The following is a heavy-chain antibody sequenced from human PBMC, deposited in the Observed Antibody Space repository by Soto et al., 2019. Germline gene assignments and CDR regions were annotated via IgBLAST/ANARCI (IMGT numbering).Heavy chain of an antibody. CDR1: GYTFTSYD. D-gene: IGHD3-16*01. J-gene: IGHJ5*02. CDR3: ARAPTPKAVQFWALQREHWFDP. CDR2: MNPNSGIT. V-gene: IGHV1-8*01. Sequence: QVQLVQSGAEVKKPGASVRVSCKASGYTFTSYDINWVRQATGQGLEWMGWMNPNSGITDFAQKFQGSITMTENTSISTAYMELGSLRSEDTAVYYCARAPTPKAVQFWALQREHWFDPWGQGTLVTVSS.